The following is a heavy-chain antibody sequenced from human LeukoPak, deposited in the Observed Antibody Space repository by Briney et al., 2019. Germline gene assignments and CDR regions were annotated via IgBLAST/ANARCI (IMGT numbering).Heavy chain of an antibody. Sequence: ASVKVSCKASGYTFTSYDINWVRQVTGQGLEWMGWMNPNSGNTGYAQKFQGRVTMTRDTSISTAYMELSRLRSDDTAVYYCARAPYCSGGSCPRGIFDYWGQGTLVTVSS. CDR2: MNPNSGNT. D-gene: IGHD2-15*01. CDR1: GYTFTSYD. CDR3: ARAPYCSGGSCPRGIFDY. V-gene: IGHV1-8*02. J-gene: IGHJ4*02.